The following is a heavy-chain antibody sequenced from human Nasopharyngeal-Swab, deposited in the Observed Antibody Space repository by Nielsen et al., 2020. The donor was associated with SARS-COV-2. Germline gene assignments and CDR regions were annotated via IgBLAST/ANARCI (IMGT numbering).Heavy chain of an antibody. D-gene: IGHD3-16*01. Sequence: GESLKISCAATGFTFSSYGMHWVRQAPGKGLEWVAVISSDGTNKYYADSVKGRFTISRDNSKNTLYLQMNSLRDEDTAVYYCEKDWGKLDYWGQGTLVTVSS. CDR2: ISSDGTNK. CDR3: EKDWGKLDY. CDR1: GFTFSSYG. J-gene: IGHJ4*02. V-gene: IGHV3-30*18.